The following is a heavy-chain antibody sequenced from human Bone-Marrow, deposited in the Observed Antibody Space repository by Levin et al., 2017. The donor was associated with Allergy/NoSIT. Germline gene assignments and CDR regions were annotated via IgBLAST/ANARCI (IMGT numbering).Heavy chain of an antibody. CDR1: GFTVSSNY. CDR2: IYSGGST. CDR3: ARVREYCSGGSCYYDY. D-gene: IGHD2-15*01. Sequence: PGGSLRLSCAASGFTVSSNYMSWVRQAPGKGLEWVSVIYSGGSTYYADSVKGRFTISRDNSKNTLYPQMNSLRAEDTAVYYCARVREYCSGGSCYYDYWGQGTLVTVSS. V-gene: IGHV3-66*01. J-gene: IGHJ4*02.